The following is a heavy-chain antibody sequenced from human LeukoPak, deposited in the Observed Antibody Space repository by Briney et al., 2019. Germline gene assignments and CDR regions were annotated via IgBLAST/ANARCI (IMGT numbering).Heavy chain of an antibody. J-gene: IGHJ6*02. V-gene: IGHV3-33*01. CDR1: GFTSSSYG. Sequence: GGSLRLSCAASGFTSSSYGMHWVRQAPGKGLEWVAVIWYDGSNKYYADSVKGRFTISRDNSKNTLYLQMNSLRAEDTAVYYCARVGYYDSRGGFYYGMDVWGQGTTVTVSS. CDR3: ARVGYYDSRGGFYYGMDV. D-gene: IGHD3-22*01. CDR2: IWYDGSNK.